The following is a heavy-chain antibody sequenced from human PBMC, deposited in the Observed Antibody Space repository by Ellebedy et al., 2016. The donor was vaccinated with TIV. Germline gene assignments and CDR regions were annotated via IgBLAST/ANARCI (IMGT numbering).Heavy chain of an antibody. Sequence: GESLKISYAASGFTFSSYAMSWVRQAPGKGLEWVSGFGVSGDTTYYTDSVKDRFTVSRDNSKKTLYLQMNSLRAEDTAVYYCAKGRGGGSDTSAPRYYFDYWGLGTLVTVSS. CDR3: AKGRGGGSDTSAPRYYFDY. D-gene: IGHD3-22*01. CDR2: FGVSGDTT. J-gene: IGHJ4*02. CDR1: GFTFSSYA. V-gene: IGHV3-23*01.